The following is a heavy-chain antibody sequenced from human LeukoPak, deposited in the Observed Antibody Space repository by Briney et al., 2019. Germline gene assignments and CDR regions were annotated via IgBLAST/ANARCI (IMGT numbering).Heavy chain of an antibody. V-gene: IGHV4-59*01. CDR3: ARVGGTNYYYYGMDV. CDR1: GVSISSYY. Sequence: SETLSLTCTVSGVSISSYYWSWIRQPPGKGLEWIGYIYYSGSTNYNPSLKSRVTISVDTSKNQFSLKLSSVTAADTAVYYCARVGGTNYYYYGMDVWSQGTTVTVSS. D-gene: IGHD1-7*01. J-gene: IGHJ6*02. CDR2: IYYSGST.